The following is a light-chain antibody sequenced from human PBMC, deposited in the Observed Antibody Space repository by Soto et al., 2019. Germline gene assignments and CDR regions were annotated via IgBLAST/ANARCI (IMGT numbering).Light chain of an antibody. J-gene: IGLJ2*01. V-gene: IGLV1-40*01. CDR2: DNT. CDR1: GSTIGAGYD. CDR3: QSYDSSLSVV. Sequence: QLVLTQPPSVSGAPGQRVTISCTGSGSTIGAGYDVHWYQQLPGTAPRLLIYDNTHRPSGVPDRFSGSKSGTSASLAISGLQAEDEADYYCQSYDSSLSVVFGGGTKLTVL.